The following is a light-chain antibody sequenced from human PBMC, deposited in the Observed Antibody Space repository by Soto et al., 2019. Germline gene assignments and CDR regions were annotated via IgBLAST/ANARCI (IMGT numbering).Light chain of an antibody. CDR2: DAS. CDR1: QTISSW. J-gene: IGKJ1*01. Sequence: DIQMTQSPSTLSASVGDRVTITCRASQTISSWLAWYQQKPGKPPKLLMFDASTLQRGVPSRFSGSGSGTEFTLTISSLQPDDFATYYCQQYNTYWTFGQGTKVEIK. CDR3: QQYNTYWT. V-gene: IGKV1-5*01.